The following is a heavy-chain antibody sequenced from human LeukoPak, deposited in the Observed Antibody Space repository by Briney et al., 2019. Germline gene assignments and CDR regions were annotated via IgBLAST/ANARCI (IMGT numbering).Heavy chain of an antibody. CDR2: IYNSGNT. Sequence: SETLSLTCTVSGGSITTYYWTWIRQPPAKGKAWIGYIYNSGNTNYNPSLKSRVTISIDTSRNQVSLRLSSVTAADTAAYYCARQGSGGRSFDVWGQGTMVTVSS. CDR3: ARQGSGGRSFDV. V-gene: IGHV4-59*08. CDR1: GGSITTYY. J-gene: IGHJ3*01. D-gene: IGHD1-26*01.